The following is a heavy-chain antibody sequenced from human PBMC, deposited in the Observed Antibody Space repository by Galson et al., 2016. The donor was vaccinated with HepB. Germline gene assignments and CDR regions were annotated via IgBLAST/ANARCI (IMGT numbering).Heavy chain of an antibody. CDR1: GGSISSYF. D-gene: IGHD2-21*02. CDR3: ARGVTGTPYFGF. J-gene: IGHJ4*02. Sequence: ETLSLTCTISGGSISSYFWSWIRQPPGKGLEWIGCIYKSGSTNYNPSLNSRVTLSVDTSKNQSSLKLGSVTAADTAVYYCARGVTGTPYFGFWGQGALVTVSS. CDR2: IYKSGST. V-gene: IGHV4-59*01.